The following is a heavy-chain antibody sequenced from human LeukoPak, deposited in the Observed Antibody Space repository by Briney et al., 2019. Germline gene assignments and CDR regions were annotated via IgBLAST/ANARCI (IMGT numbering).Heavy chain of an antibody. J-gene: IGHJ6*03. CDR1: GGSISSSNW. V-gene: IGHV4-4*02. Sequence: SETLPLTCAVSGGSISSSNWWSWVRQPPGKGLEWIGEIYHSGSTNYNPSLKSRVTISVDKSKNQFSLKLSSVTAEDTAVYYCARVDGCTPGNYYYYMDVWGKGTTVTVSS. D-gene: IGHD5-24*01. CDR2: IYHSGST. CDR3: ARVDGCTPGNYYYYMDV.